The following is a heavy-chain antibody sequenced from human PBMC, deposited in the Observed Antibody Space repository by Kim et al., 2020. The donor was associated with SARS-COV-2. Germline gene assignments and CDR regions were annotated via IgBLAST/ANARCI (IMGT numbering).Heavy chain of an antibody. V-gene: IGHV4-39*01. CDR1: GGSISAYYYY. CDR2: ICYTGTT. J-gene: IGHJ4*02. CDR3: ARRGDY. Sequence: SETLSLTCTVSGGSISAYYYYWVWIRQPPGLVLEWIGSICYTGTTSSTPSLSGRVTISLDTSRNQFSLSPVSVTTTDTAVYYCARRGDYWGLGTLVIVSS.